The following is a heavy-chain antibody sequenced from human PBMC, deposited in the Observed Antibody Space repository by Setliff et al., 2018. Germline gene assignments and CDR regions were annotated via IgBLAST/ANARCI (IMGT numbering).Heavy chain of an antibody. J-gene: IGHJ5*02. CDR3: AKRGDSSSWFDP. CDR2: IYSGGTT. Sequence: PGGSLRLSCATSGFTFSSYAMSWVRQAPGKGLEWVSVIYSGGTTDYTDSVKGRFTISRDNSKNTLYLQMNSLRAEDTAVYYCAKRGDSSSWFDPWGQGTLVTVSS. V-gene: IGHV3-23*03. CDR1: GFTFSSYA. D-gene: IGHD6-13*01.